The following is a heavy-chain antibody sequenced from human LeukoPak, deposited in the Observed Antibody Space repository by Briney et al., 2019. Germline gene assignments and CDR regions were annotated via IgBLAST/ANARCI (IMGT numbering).Heavy chain of an antibody. CDR3: ARVDGDPDY. Sequence: ASVKVSCKASGYAFTTLDVNWVRQATGQGLEWVGWMNTKSGHSGCAQKFQGRVTMTSDASTRTAYMKLSGLTSEDTAVYFCARVDGDPDYWGQGTLVTVCS. CDR2: MNTKSGHS. D-gene: IGHD4-17*01. CDR1: GYAFTTLD. V-gene: IGHV1-8*01. J-gene: IGHJ4*02.